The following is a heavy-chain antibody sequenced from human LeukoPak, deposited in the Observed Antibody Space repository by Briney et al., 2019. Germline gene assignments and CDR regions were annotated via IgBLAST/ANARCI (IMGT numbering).Heavy chain of an antibody. CDR2: ISGSGGST. Sequence: GGSLRLSCAASGVTSSSYAMSWVRQAPGKGLEWVSAISGSGGSTSYADSVKGPFTISRDHSKNKLYLQTTSLRAEDKAAYYCAKARGLWLGFDYWGQGTLVTVSS. CDR3: AKARGLWLGFDY. D-gene: IGHD5-18*01. V-gene: IGHV3-23*01. CDR1: GVTSSSYA. J-gene: IGHJ4*02.